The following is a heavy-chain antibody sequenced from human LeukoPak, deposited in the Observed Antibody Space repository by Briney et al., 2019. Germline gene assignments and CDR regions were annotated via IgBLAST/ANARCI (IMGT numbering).Heavy chain of an antibody. V-gene: IGHV4-31*03. CDR3: ARERIAAAGTDAFDI. J-gene: IGHJ3*02. D-gene: IGHD6-13*01. CDR2: IYYSGST. Sequence: PSETLSLTCTVSGGSISSGGYYWSWIHQHPGKGLEWIGYIYYSGSTYYNPSLKSRVTISVDTSKNQFSLKLSSVTAADTAVYYCARERIAAAGTDAFDIWGQGTMVTVSS. CDR1: GGSISSGGYY.